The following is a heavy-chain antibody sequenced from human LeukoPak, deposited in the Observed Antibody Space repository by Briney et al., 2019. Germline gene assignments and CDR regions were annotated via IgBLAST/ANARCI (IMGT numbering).Heavy chain of an antibody. D-gene: IGHD3-22*01. V-gene: IGHV1-69*06. Sequence: AASVKVSCKASGGTFSSYAISWVRQAPGQGLEWMGGIIPIFGTANYAQKFQGRVTITADKSTSTAYMELSSLRSEDTAVYYCARAYYYDSSGYYLSGNAFDIWGQGTMVTVSS. CDR3: ARAYYYDSSGYYLSGNAFDI. CDR2: IIPIFGTA. J-gene: IGHJ3*02. CDR1: GGTFSSYA.